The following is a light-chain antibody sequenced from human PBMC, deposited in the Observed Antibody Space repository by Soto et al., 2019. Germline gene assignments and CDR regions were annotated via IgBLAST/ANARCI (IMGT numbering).Light chain of an antibody. CDR3: SSYTGTSNVAA. Sequence: QSALTQPASVSGSPGQSITISCTGTSSDIGTYDYVSWYQQSPGKAPKLLISDVTHRPSGVSSRFSGSKSGNTASLTIAGLQAEDEADYYCSSYTGTSNVAAFGGRTKLTVL. V-gene: IGLV2-14*01. CDR1: SSDIGTYDY. CDR2: DVT. J-gene: IGLJ2*01.